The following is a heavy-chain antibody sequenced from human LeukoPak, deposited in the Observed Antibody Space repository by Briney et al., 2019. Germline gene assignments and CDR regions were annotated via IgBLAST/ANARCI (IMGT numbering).Heavy chain of an antibody. Sequence: GGSLRLSCVASGLTFSDYAMSWFRQAPGKGLEWVSGITSGFTPHYADSVKGRFTISRENSKNTFHLQLNSLRAEDTAVYYCAKDYSDSRVADVFFEYWGQGTLVTVSS. J-gene: IGHJ4*02. D-gene: IGHD2-15*01. CDR3: AKDYSDSRVADVFFEY. CDR1: GLTFSDYA. V-gene: IGHV3-23*01. CDR2: ITSGFTP.